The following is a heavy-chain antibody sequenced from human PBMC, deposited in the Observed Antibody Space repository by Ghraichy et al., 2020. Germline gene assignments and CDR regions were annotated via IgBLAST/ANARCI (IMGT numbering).Heavy chain of an antibody. CDR2: ISSSSSTI. D-gene: IGHD6-6*01. V-gene: IGHV3-48*01. CDR3: ARVPDSIAARPSWFDP. Sequence: GGSLRLSCAASGFTFSSYSMNWVRQAPGKGLEWVSYISSSSSTIYYADSVKGRFTISRDNAKNSLYLQMNSLRAEDTAVYYCARVPDSIAARPSWFDPWGQGTLVTVSS. J-gene: IGHJ5*02. CDR1: GFTFSSYS.